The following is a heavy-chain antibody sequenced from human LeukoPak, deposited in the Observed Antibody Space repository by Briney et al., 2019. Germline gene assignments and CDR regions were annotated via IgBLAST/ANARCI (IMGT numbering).Heavy chain of an antibody. CDR2: INAGNGNT. Sequence: GASVKVSCKASGYTFTSYAMHWVRQAPGQRLEWMGWINAGNGNTKYSQKFQGRVTITRDTSASTAYMELSSLRSEDRAVYYCARGGEDCSSTSCYAGYYYGMDVWGKGTTVTVSS. J-gene: IGHJ6*04. V-gene: IGHV1-3*01. CDR1: GYTFTSYA. D-gene: IGHD2-2*01. CDR3: ARGGEDCSSTSCYAGYYYGMDV.